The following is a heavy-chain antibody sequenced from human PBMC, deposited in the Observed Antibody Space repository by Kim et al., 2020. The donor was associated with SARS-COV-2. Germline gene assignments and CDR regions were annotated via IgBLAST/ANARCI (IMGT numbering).Heavy chain of an antibody. CDR1: GFTFSSYW. V-gene: IGHV3-7*03. D-gene: IGHD6-13*01. CDR2: IKQDGSEK. Sequence: GGSLRLSCAASGFTFSSYWMSWVRQSPGKGLEWVANIKQDGSEKYYVDSVKGRFTISRDNAKNSLFLQMNSLRAEDTAVYYCAGLRSVAAAEDAFDVWGPGTMVIVSS. J-gene: IGHJ3*01. CDR3: AGLRSVAAAEDAFDV.